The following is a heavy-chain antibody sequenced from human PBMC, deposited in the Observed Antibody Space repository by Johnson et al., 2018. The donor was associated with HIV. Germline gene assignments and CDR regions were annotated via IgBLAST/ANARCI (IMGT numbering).Heavy chain of an antibody. CDR2: ISYDGSNK. Sequence: QVQLVESGGGVVQPGRSLRLSCAASGFTFSSYAMHWVRQAPGKGLEWVAVISYDGSNKNYTESVKGRFSISRANSKNTLYLQMNSLRAEDTATYYCAKSPGKDNGGNSGAFAIWGQGTMVTVSS. D-gene: IGHD4-23*01. CDR3: AKSPGKDNGGNSGAFAI. CDR1: GFTFSSYA. V-gene: IGHV3-30*04. J-gene: IGHJ3*02.